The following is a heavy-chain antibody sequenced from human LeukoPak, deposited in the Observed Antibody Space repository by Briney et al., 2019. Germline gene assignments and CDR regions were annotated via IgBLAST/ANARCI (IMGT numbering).Heavy chain of an antibody. CDR3: AKDILGWSFDY. CDR1: GFFFSGNA. D-gene: IGHD4-23*01. Sequence: GGSLRLSFEASGFFFSGNAMSWVRQAPGTGLEGVSGIGSDFRTHYSDSVKGRFTISRDNSKNTMYLQMNSLRAEGTAVYYCAKDILGWSFDYWGQGTLVTVSS. CDR2: IGSDFRT. J-gene: IGHJ4*02. V-gene: IGHV3-23*01.